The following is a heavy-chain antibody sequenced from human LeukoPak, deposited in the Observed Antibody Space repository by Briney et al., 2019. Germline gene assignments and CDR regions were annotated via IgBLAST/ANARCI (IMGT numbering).Heavy chain of an antibody. J-gene: IGHJ3*02. CDR3: ASSSGGDCYYRAFDI. V-gene: IGHV1-8*01. Sequence: ASVKVSCKASGYTFTSYDINWVRQATGQGLEWMGWMNPNSGNTGYAQKFQGRVTMTRNTSISTAYMELSSLRSEDTAVYYCASSSGGDCYYRAFDIWRQGTMVTVSS. CDR1: GYTFTSYD. D-gene: IGHD2-21*02. CDR2: MNPNSGNT.